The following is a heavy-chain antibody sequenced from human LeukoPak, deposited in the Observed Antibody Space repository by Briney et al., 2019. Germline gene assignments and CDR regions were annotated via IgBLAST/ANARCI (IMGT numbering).Heavy chain of an antibody. Sequence: PGGSLRLSCAASGFTLSNYAMNWVRQAPGKGLEWVSSISGSSTYIYYADSVKGRFTISRDNAKNSMYLQISSLRAEDTAIYYCVEWGSGSYVPRDVWGKGTTVTISS. CDR2: ISGSSTYI. J-gene: IGHJ6*04. CDR3: VEWGSGSYVPRDV. D-gene: IGHD3-10*01. V-gene: IGHV3-21*01. CDR1: GFTLSNYA.